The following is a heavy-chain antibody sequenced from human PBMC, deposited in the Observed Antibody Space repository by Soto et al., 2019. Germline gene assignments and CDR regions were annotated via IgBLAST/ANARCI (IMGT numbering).Heavy chain of an antibody. Sequence: ASVKVSCKASGYTFTSYGISWVRQAPGQGLEWMGWINAGNGNTKYSQKFQGRVTITRDTSASTAYMELSSLRSEDTAVYYCARDLRVYYYYGMDVWGQGTTVTVSS. CDR1: GYTFTSYG. J-gene: IGHJ6*02. CDR3: ARDLRVYYYYGMDV. CDR2: INAGNGNT. V-gene: IGHV1-3*01.